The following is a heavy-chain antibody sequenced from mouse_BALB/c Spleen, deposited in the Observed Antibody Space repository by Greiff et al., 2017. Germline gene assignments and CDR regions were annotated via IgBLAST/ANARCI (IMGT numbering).Heavy chain of an antibody. V-gene: IGHV5-17*02. CDR3: ARGEVPFDY. J-gene: IGHJ2*01. CDR1: GFTFSSFG. Sequence: EVKLMESGGGLVQPGGSRKLSCAASGFTFSSFGMHWVRQAPEKGLEWVAYISSGSSTIYYADTVKGRFTISRDNPKNTLFLQMTSLRSEDTAMYYCARGEVPFDYWGQGTTLTVSS. CDR2: ISSGSSTI.